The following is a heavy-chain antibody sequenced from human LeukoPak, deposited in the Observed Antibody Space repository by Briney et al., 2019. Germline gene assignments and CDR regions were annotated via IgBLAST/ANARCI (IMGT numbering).Heavy chain of an antibody. J-gene: IGHJ4*02. CDR1: GGSISSYY. V-gene: IGHV4-59*08. CDR2: IYYSGST. CDR3: ARKTFVGGIDY. Sequence: SETLSLTCTVSGGSISSYYWSWIRQPPGKGLEWIGYIYYSGSTNYNPSLKSRVTITVDTSKNQFSLKLSSVTAADTAVYYCARKTFVGGIDYWGQGTLVTVSS. D-gene: IGHD1-26*01.